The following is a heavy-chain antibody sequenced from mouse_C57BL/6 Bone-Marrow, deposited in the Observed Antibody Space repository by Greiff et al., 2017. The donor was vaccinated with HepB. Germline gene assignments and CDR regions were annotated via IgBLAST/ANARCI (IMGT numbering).Heavy chain of an antibody. D-gene: IGHD1-1*01. V-gene: IGHV10-1*01. J-gene: IGHJ3*01. CDR2: IRSKSNNYAT. CDR3: VRQSGSREGWFAY. Sequence: EVQGVESGGGLVQPKGSLKLSCAASGFSFNTYAMNWVRQAPGKGLEWVARIRSKSNNYATYYADSVKDRFTISRDDSESMLYLQMNNLKTEDTAMYYCVRQSGSREGWFAYWGQGTLVTVSA. CDR1: GFSFNTYA.